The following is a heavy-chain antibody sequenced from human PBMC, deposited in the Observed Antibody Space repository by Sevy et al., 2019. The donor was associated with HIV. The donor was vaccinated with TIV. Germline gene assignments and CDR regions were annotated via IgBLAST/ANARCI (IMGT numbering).Heavy chain of an antibody. V-gene: IGHV3-15*07. CDR1: GFPFTVAW. CDR3: TTDGLLCIGAPYGMDV. D-gene: IGHD2-15*01. Sequence: GGSLRLSCAASGFPFTVAWMNWVRQAPGKGLEWVGRIKSIRNGGTTDYAAPLEDRVIISRDDSENTLYLQMNGLKTEDTAVYYCTTDGLLCIGAPYGMDVWGQGTTVTVSS. CDR2: IKSIRNGGTT. J-gene: IGHJ6*02.